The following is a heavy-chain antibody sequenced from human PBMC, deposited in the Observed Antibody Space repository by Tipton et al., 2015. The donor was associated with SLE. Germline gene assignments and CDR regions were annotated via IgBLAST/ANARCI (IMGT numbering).Heavy chain of an antibody. V-gene: IGHV3-33*08. CDR2: IWYDGSTR. Sequence: RSLRLSCAASGISFRDYGMHWVRQAPGKGLEWVAVIWYDGSTRYYADSVKGRFTVSRDNSKNTLYLQMNSLGAEDTAVYYCAGWVGYCSGGSCFYWGQGTLVTVSS. J-gene: IGHJ4*02. CDR3: AGWVGYCSGGSCFY. CDR1: GISFRDYG. D-gene: IGHD2-15*01.